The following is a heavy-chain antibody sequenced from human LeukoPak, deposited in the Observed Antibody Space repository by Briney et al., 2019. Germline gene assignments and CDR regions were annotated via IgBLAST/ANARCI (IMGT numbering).Heavy chain of an antibody. CDR1: GGSISSYY. J-gene: IGHJ4*02. CDR2: IYTSGST. CDR3: ASRPYCSGGSCYFYYFDY. D-gene: IGHD2-15*01. Sequence: PSETLSLTCTVSGGSISSYYWSWIRQPAGKGLEWIGRIYTSGSTNYNPSLKSRVTISVDTSKNQFSLKLSSVTAADTAVYYCASRPYCSGGSCYFYYFDYWGQGTLVTVSS. V-gene: IGHV4-4*07.